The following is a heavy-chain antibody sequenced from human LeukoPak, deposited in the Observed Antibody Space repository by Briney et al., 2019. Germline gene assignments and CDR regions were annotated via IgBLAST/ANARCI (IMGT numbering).Heavy chain of an antibody. V-gene: IGHV4-39*07. CDR1: GGSISSSSYY. J-gene: IGHJ4*02. CDR2: IYYSGST. Sequence: PSETLSLTCTVSGGSISSSSYYWGWIRQPPGKGLEWIGSIYYSGSTYYNPSLKSRVTISVDTSKNQFSLKLSSVTAADTAVYYCARDRALVAFDYWGQGTLVTVSS. D-gene: IGHD2-8*02. CDR3: ARDRALVAFDY.